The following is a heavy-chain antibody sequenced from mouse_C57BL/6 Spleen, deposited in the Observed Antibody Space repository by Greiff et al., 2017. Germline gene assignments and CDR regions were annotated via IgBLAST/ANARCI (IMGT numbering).Heavy chain of an antibody. D-gene: IGHD2-4*01. CDR1: GFTFSDYG. CDR2: ISSGSSTI. V-gene: IGHV5-17*01. CDR3: ATSYYDYSFAY. J-gene: IGHJ3*01. Sequence: EVKLVESGGGLVKPGGSLKLSCAASGFTFSDYGMHWVRQAPEKGLEWVAYISSGSSTIYYADTVQGRFTISRDNAKNTLFLQMTSLWSEDTAMYYWATSYYDYSFAYWGQGTLVTVSA.